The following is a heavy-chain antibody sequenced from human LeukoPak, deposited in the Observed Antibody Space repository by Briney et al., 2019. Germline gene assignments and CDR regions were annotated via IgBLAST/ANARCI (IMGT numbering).Heavy chain of an antibody. CDR2: IYFSGST. D-gene: IGHD1-1*01. Sequence: ASETLSLTCTVSGGSIRSYYWSWIRQPPGKGLEWIGYIYFSGSTNYNPSLKSRVTISVDTSKNQFSLKLSSVTAADTAVYYCARDVAYNWNDYYYYGMDVWGQGTTVTVSS. V-gene: IGHV4-59*12. J-gene: IGHJ6*02. CDR3: ARDVAYNWNDYYYYGMDV. CDR1: GGSIRSYY.